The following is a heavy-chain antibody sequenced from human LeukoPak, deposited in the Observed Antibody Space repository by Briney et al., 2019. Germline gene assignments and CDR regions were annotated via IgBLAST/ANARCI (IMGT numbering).Heavy chain of an antibody. D-gene: IGHD4-17*01. CDR1: RFTFSGSA. CDR3: TRHTDYGDYVRYFDL. J-gene: IGHJ2*01. Sequence: GGSLRLSCAASRFTFSGSAMHWVRQASGKGLEWVGRIRSKANSYATAYAASVKGRFTISRDDSKNTAYLQMNSPKTEDTAVYYCTRHTDYGDYVRYFDLWGRGTLVTVSS. CDR2: IRSKANSYAT. V-gene: IGHV3-73*01.